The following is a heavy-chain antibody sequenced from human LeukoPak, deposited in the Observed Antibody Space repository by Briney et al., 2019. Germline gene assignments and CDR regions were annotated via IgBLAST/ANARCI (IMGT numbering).Heavy chain of an antibody. CDR2: IIPIFGTA. J-gene: IGHJ5*02. Sequence: ASVKVSCKASGGTFSRYAISWVRPAPGQGLEWMGGIIPIFGTANYAQKFQGRVTITTDESTSTAYMELSSLRSEDTAVYYCARDGEYSSSPGIWFDPWGQGTLVTVSS. V-gene: IGHV1-69*05. CDR1: GGTFSRYA. D-gene: IGHD6-6*01. CDR3: ARDGEYSSSPGIWFDP.